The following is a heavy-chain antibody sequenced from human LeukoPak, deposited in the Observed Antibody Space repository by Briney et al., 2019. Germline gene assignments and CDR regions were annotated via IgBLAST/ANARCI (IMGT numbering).Heavy chain of an antibody. J-gene: IGHJ4*02. Sequence: PSETLSLTCSVSGGSISSYYWSWIRQPPGKGLEWIGYIYYSGSTNYNPSLKSRVTISVDTSKNQFSLKLSSVTAADTAVYYCARVDQALTFGELFLDYWGQGTLVTVSS. D-gene: IGHD3-16*01. CDR2: IYYSGST. CDR1: GGSISSYY. CDR3: ARVDQALTFGELFLDY. V-gene: IGHV4-59*01.